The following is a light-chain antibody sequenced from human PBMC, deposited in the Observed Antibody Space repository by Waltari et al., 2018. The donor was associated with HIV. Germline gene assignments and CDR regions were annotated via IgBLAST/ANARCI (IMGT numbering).Light chain of an antibody. J-gene: IGLJ3*02. CDR1: SGSVSSRYY. CDR3: LLYVGTGIWV. CDR2: DTN. Sequence: QTVVTQEPSFSVSPGGTVTLTCGLSSGSVSSRYYPSWYQKTPGLPPRILICDTNTRSSGVPDRFSGSILGNKADLTITGAQSDDESDYYCLLYVGTGIWVFGGGTKVTVL. V-gene: IGLV8-61*01.